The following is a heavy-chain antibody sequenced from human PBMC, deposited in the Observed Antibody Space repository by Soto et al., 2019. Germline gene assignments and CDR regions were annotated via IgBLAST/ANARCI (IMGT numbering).Heavy chain of an antibody. CDR1: GYSFTSYW. CDR3: ARRTVQWFGEFAFDY. D-gene: IGHD3-10*01. V-gene: IGHV5-51*01. J-gene: IGHJ4*02. Sequence: GESLKISCKGSGYSFTSYWIGWVRQMPGKGLEWMGIIYPGDSDTRYSPSFQGQVTISADKSISTAYLQWSSLKASDTAMYYCARRTVQWFGEFAFDYWGQGTLVTVSS. CDR2: IYPGDSDT.